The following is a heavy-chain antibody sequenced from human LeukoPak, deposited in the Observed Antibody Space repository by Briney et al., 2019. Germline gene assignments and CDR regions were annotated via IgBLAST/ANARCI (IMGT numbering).Heavy chain of an antibody. Sequence: GGSLRLSCAASGLTFSSYAMSWVRQAPGKGLEWVSAISGSGGSTYYADSVKGRFTISRDNSKNTLYLQMNSLRAEDTAVYYCAKGSSSGWYLNWGQGTLVTVSS. CDR1: GLTFSSYA. D-gene: IGHD6-19*01. CDR3: AKGSSSGWYLN. J-gene: IGHJ4*02. V-gene: IGHV3-23*01. CDR2: ISGSGGST.